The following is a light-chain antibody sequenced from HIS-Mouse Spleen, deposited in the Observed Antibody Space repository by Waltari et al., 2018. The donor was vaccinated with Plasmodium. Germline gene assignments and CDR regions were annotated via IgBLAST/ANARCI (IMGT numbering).Light chain of an antibody. CDR1: NSGINS. CDR2: DEG. Sequence: SYVLTHQPSASVAPGQPARITCVGINSGINSVTSYQQKPGYATVLGGYDEGDRPSGIPERFSGSNSGNTATLTISRVEAGDEADYYCQVWDSSSDHPVFGGGTKLTVL. CDR3: QVWDSSSDHPV. V-gene: IGLV3-21*02. J-gene: IGLJ2*01.